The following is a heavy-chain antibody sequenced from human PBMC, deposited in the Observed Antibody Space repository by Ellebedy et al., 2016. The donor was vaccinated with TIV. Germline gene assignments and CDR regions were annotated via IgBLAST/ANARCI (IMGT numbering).Heavy chain of an antibody. CDR3: ARGGFTSSDNMDV. Sequence: MPSETLSLTCTVSGGSISSDFWGWFRQPPGKGLEWIGYIYYSGSTNYNPSLKSRVTISVDTSKNPFSLKLSSVTAADTAVYYCARGGFTSSDNMDVWGRGTTVTVSS. CDR1: GGSISSDF. V-gene: IGHV4-59*01. D-gene: IGHD6-13*01. CDR2: IYYSGST. J-gene: IGHJ6*03.